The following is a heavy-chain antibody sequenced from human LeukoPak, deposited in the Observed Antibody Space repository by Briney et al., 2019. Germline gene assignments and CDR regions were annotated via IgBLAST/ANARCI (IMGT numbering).Heavy chain of an antibody. D-gene: IGHD7-27*01. J-gene: IGHJ3*01. CDR1: GYTFTDSH. CDR2: ISPNSGGT. V-gene: IGHV1-2*02. Sequence: ASVKVSCKASGYTFTDSHMYWIRQAPGQGLECMGWISPNSGGTNYAQKFQGRITMTGDTSISTGYMELGSLRSDDTAVYYCARELGRNAFDVWGQGTMVTVSS. CDR3: ARELGRNAFDV.